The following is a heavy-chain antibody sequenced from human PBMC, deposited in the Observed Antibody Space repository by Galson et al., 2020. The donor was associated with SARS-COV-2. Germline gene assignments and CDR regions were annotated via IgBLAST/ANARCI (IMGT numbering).Heavy chain of an antibody. Sequence: SETLSLTCTVSGASIDSTSYYWGWIRQPPGKGLEWLGIIYYDGTTYYNPSLKSRVTISIDTSKHQFSLKLSSVTAAADSGVYYCARDVVGITVYGVVTNCHFYGLDVWGQGTTVTVSS. CDR2: IYYDGTT. V-gene: IGHV4-39*07. J-gene: IGHJ6*02. CDR1: GASIDSTSYY. CDR3: ARDVVGITVYGVVTNCHFYGLDV. D-gene: IGHD3-3*01.